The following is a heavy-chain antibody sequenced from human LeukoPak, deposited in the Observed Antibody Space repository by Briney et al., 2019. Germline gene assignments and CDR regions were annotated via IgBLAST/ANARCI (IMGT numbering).Heavy chain of an antibody. CDR2: TSGSGGST. J-gene: IGHJ6*02. Sequence: GESLRLSCAASGFTFSSYAMSWVRQAPGKGLEWVSATSGSGGSTYYADSVKGRFTISRDNSKNTLYLQMNSLRAEDTAVYYCAKPDTAMSYYYYGMDVWGQGTTVTVSS. CDR1: GFTFSSYA. V-gene: IGHV3-23*01. D-gene: IGHD5-18*01. CDR3: AKPDTAMSYYYYGMDV.